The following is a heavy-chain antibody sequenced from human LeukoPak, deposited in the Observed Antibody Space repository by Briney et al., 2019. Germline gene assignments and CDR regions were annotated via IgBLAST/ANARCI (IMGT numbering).Heavy chain of an antibody. CDR3: AKGLNYYVFWSGPPSAYFDY. D-gene: IGHD3-3*01. Sequence: GGSLRLSCAASGFTFSSYAMSWVRQAPGQGLEWVSAISGSVGSTYYADSVKGRFTISRDNSKNTLYLQMTSLRAEDTAVYYCAKGLNYYVFWSGPPSAYFDYWGQGTMVTVSS. CDR1: GFTFSSYA. CDR2: ISGSVGST. J-gene: IGHJ4*02. V-gene: IGHV3-23*01.